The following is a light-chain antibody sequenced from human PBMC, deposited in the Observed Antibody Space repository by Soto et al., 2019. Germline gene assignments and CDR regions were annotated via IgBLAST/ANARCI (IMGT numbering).Light chain of an antibody. CDR3: QQCFSTPLLT. V-gene: IGKV1-39*01. CDR1: QSITTF. J-gene: IGKJ4*01. CDR2: VSS. Sequence: DIQMNQSPSSLSASVGDRVTITCRASQSITTFLNWYQQKPGKTPKLLIYVSSNLESGVPPTFSGSESGTDFTHTISSLQPEDFATYYCQQCFSTPLLTFGGGTKVEIK.